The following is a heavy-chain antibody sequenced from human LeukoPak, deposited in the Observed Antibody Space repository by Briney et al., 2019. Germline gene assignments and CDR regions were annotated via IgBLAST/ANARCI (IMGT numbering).Heavy chain of an antibody. J-gene: IGHJ6*03. CDR3: ARKFGRYSYGTIYYYHHMDV. CDR2: IIHSGRP. Sequence: SESLSDTPAESGGSFTGSMWRWIRQSPRKRLGRIGEIIHSGRPNYNPSLNSRVTISLDTSKIQFSLNLSSVTAADTAVYYCARKFGRYSYGTIYYYHHMDVWGKGTTVTVSS. V-gene: IGHV4-34*12. CDR1: GGSFTGSM. D-gene: IGHD5-18*01.